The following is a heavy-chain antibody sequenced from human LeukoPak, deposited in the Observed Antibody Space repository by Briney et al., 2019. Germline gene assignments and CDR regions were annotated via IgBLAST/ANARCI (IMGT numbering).Heavy chain of an antibody. CDR1: GGSFSGYY. D-gene: IGHD3-3*01. Sequence: SETLSLTCAVYGGSFSGYYWSWIRQPPGKGLEWIGEINHSGSTNYNPSLKSRVTISVDTSKNQFSLKLSSVTAADTAVYYCARAPANYDFWSGYYHYYYMDVWGKGTTVTVSS. J-gene: IGHJ6*03. CDR2: INHSGST. CDR3: ARAPANYDFWSGYYHYYYMDV. V-gene: IGHV4-34*01.